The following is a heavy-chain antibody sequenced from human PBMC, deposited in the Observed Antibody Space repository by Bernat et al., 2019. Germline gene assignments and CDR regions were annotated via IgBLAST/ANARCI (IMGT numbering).Heavy chain of an antibody. CDR2: IYYSGST. D-gene: IGHD3-22*01. CDR3: ARVGDSSGYSMYYFDY. Sequence: QVQLQESGPGLVKPSQTLSLTCTVSGGSISSGGYYWSWIRQHPGKGLEWIGYIYYSGSTYYNPSLKSRVTISVDTSKNQFSLKLSSVTAADMAVYYCARVGDSSGYSMYYFDYWGQGTLVTVSS. CDR1: GGSISSGGYY. V-gene: IGHV4-31*03. J-gene: IGHJ4*02.